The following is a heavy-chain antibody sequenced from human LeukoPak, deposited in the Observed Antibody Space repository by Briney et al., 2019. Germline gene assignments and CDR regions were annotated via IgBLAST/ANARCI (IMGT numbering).Heavy chain of an antibody. CDR1: GFTFSSYS. J-gene: IGHJ3*02. D-gene: IGHD5-18*01. CDR3: ARELVDTAMVTVNAFDI. CDR2: ISSSSSTI. Sequence: GGSLRLSRAASGFTFSSYSMNWVRQAPGKGLEWVSYISSSSSTIYYADSVRGRFTISRDNAKNSLYLQMNSLRAEDTAVYYCARELVDTAMVTVNAFDIWGQGTMVTVSS. V-gene: IGHV3-48*01.